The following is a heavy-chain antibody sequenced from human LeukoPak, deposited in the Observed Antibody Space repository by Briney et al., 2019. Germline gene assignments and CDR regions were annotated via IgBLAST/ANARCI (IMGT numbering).Heavy chain of an antibody. D-gene: IGHD1-7*01. CDR1: GFTFGICA. J-gene: IGHJ4*02. Sequence: GGSLRLSCAASGFTFGICAMSWVRQAPGKGLEWVASIGFSDIYLADSVKGRFTVSRDNSQNTLYLQLNSLRAEDTAVYYCAKDATPGNSIWDYFARWGPGTLVTVSS. V-gene: IGHV3-23*01. CDR3: AKDATPGNSIWDYFAR. CDR2: IGFSDI.